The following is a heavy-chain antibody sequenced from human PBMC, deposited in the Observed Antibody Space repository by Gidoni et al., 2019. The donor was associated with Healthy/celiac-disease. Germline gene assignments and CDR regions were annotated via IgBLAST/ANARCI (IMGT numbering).Heavy chain of an antibody. D-gene: IGHD6-19*01. Sequence: EVHLVQSGAVVNKPGESPTISCKGSGYSFTSYCSGWVRQMPGKGLEWMGIIYPGDSDTRYSPSFQGQVTISADKSISTAYLQWSSLKASDTAMYYCARVGSSGWYEGDYFDYWGQGTLVTVSS. V-gene: IGHV5-51*01. CDR1: GYSFTSYC. CDR2: IYPGDSDT. CDR3: ARVGSSGWYEGDYFDY. J-gene: IGHJ4*02.